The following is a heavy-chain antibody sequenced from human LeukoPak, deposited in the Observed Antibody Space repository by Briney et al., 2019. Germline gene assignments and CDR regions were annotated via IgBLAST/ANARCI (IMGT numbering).Heavy chain of an antibody. CDR3: AISPRYYDILTGYFDY. CDR1: GFTFSSYA. Sequence: GGSLRLSCAASGFTFSSYAMSWVRQAPGKGLEWVSAISGSGGSTYYADSVKGRFTISRDNSKNTLYLQMNSLRAEDTAVYYCAISPRYYDILTGYFDYWGLGTLVTVSS. V-gene: IGHV3-23*01. D-gene: IGHD3-9*01. J-gene: IGHJ4*02. CDR2: ISGSGGST.